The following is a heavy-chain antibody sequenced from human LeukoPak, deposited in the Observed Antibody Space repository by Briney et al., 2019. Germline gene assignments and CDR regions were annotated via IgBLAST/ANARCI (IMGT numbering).Heavy chain of an antibody. D-gene: IGHD3-22*01. CDR1: GFTFSSHS. V-gene: IGHV3-21*01. CDR2: ISSSSSYI. CDR3: ARDLAGEYYYASSGPQDTW. J-gene: IGHJ4*02. Sequence: GGSLRLSXAASGFTFSSHSMHWVRQAPGKGLEWVSSISSSSSYIYYADSVKGRFTISRDNAKNSLYLQMNSLRAEDTAVYYWARDLAGEYYYASSGPQDTWGGQGTLVTVSS.